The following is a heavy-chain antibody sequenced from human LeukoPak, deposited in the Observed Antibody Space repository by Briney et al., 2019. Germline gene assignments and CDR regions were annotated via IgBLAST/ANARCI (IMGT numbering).Heavy chain of an antibody. D-gene: IGHD2-8*01. CDR3: ARRGQAGFLY. V-gene: IGHV4-34*01. CDR1: GGSFSDYY. Sequence: SETLSLTCAVYGGSFSDYYWSWIRQPPGKGLEWIGEINHSGSTNYNPSLKSRVTISVDTSKNQFSLNLNSVTAADTAVYYCARRGQAGFLYWGQGTLVTVSS. CDR2: INHSGST. J-gene: IGHJ4*02.